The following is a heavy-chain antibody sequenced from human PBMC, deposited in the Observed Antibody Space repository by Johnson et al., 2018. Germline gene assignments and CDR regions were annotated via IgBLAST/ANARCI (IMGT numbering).Heavy chain of an antibody. CDR3: AVDGDMTMFRGVISFYYYYMDV. CDR2: ISSSCSTI. J-gene: IGHJ6*03. V-gene: IGHV3-11*04. Sequence: VQLVESGGGLVKPGGSLRLSCAASGFTFSDYYMSWIRQAPGKGLAWVSYISSSCSTIYYADSVKGRFTISRDNAKNSQYLEKNSLRAEDTAGYYCAVDGDMTMFRGVISFYYYYMDVWGKGTTVTVSS. D-gene: IGHD3-10*01. CDR1: GFTFSDYY.